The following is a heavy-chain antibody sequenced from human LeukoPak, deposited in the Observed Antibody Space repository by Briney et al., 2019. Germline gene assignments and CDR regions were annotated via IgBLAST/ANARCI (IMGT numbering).Heavy chain of an antibody. V-gene: IGHV3-30*02. CDR3: AKAGTGFLFPYYFDY. D-gene: IGHD1-7*01. CDR2: IRFDGSIR. Sequence: GGSLRLSCAASEFTFSRYGMHWVRQAPGKGLEWVALIRFDGSIRYYGDSVKGRFTISRDNSKNMLYLQMNSLRPEDTAVYWCAKAGTGFLFPYYFDYWGQGTLVTVSS. J-gene: IGHJ4*02. CDR1: EFTFSRYG.